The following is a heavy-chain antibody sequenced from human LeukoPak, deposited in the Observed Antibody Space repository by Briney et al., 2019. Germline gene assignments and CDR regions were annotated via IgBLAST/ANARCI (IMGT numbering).Heavy chain of an antibody. D-gene: IGHD3-16*01. CDR3: ARRGLGMITFGGSWSVDYYGMDV. CDR1: GYTFTSYG. J-gene: IGHJ6*02. Sequence: ASVKVSCKASGYTFTSYGISWVRQAPGQGLEWMGWISAYNGNTNYAQKLQGRVTMTTDTSTSTAYMELRSLRSADTAVYYCARRGLGMITFGGSWSVDYYGMDVWGQGTTVTVSS. CDR2: ISAYNGNT. V-gene: IGHV1-18*01.